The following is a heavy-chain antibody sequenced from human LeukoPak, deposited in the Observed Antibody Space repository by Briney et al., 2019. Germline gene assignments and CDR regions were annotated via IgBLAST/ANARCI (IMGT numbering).Heavy chain of an antibody. CDR3: ARVLSRVHGPYYYYYMDV. CDR1: GYTFTCYG. J-gene: IGHJ6*03. V-gene: IGHV1-18*01. Sequence: ASVKVSCKASGYTFTCYGISWAGPARGQGLEGMGWISAYNGNTNYAQKLQGRVSMTTDTSTSTAYMELRSLRSDDTAVYYCARVLSRVHGPYYYYYMDVWGKGTTVTVSS. CDR2: ISAYNGNT. D-gene: IGHD3-10*01.